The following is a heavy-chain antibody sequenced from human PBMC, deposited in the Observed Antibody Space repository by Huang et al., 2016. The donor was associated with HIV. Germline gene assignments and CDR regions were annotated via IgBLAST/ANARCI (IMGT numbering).Heavy chain of an antibody. V-gene: IGHV3-30-3*01. CDR2: ISNEGSTK. CDR1: GFTFRNYA. CDR3: ARSEPSRYYFDY. Sequence: QVQLVESGGGVVQPGTSLRLSCAASGFTFRNYAMKWVRQAPGKGLEWVAVISNEGSTKYYAASVKGRFTISRDNSKNTVYLQMNSLRAEDTAVYYCARSEPSRYYFDYWGQGTLVTVSS. J-gene: IGHJ4*02.